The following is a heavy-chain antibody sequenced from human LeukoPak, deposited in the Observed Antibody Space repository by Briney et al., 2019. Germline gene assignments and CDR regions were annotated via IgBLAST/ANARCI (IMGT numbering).Heavy chain of an antibody. D-gene: IGHD6-19*01. CDR1: GFTFSGSA. V-gene: IGHV3-73*01. J-gene: IGHJ4*02. Sequence: PGGSLRLSCAASGFTFSGSAMHWVRQASGKGLEWVGRITSKPNSYATVYAASAKGRFTISRDDSKNTAYLQMNSLQSEDTAVYYCAGGSGRYSPDYWGQGALVTVSS. CDR3: AGGSGRYSPDY. CDR2: ITSKPNSYAT.